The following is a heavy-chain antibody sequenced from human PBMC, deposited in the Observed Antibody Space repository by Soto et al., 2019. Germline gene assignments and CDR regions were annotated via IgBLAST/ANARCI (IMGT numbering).Heavy chain of an antibody. Sequence: QVQLVQSGAEVKKPGSSVKVSCKASGGTFSSYTISWVRQAPGQGLEWMGRIIPILGIANYAQKFQGRVTIPEHKSKSTDYMELSSLRSENTAVYYCARDIKKKAMLTRRYYYYMDVWGKGTTVTVSS. J-gene: IGHJ6*03. CDR3: ARDIKKKAMLTRRYYYYMDV. V-gene: IGHV1-69*08. CDR2: IIPILGIA. CDR1: GGTFSSYT. D-gene: IGHD3-9*01.